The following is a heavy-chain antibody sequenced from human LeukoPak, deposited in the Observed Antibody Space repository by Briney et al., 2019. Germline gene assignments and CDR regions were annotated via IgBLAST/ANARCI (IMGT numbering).Heavy chain of an antibody. D-gene: IGHD1-7*01. CDR2: ISAYNGNT. CDR1: GYTFTSYG. V-gene: IGHV1-18*01. Sequence: GASVKVSCKASGYTFTSYGISWVRQAPGQRLEWMGCISAYNGNTHYAQKLQGRVTMTTDTSTSTAYMELRSLRSDETAVYYCARELELRGNWFDPWGQGTLVTVSS. CDR3: ARELELRGNWFDP. J-gene: IGHJ5*02.